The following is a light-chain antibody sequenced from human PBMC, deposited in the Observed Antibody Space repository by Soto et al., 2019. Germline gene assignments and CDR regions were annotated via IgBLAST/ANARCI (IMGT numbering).Light chain of an antibody. J-gene: IGKJ1*01. CDR1: QNISTY. CDR3: QQTYSAPPT. Sequence: DIQMTQSPSSLSASVGDRVTITCRASQNISTYLNWYQQRAGLAPRLLIYAASSLQSGVPPRFSGSGSGTDFTLTISSLQPEDFATYFCQQTYSAPPTFGQGTKVEIK. CDR2: AAS. V-gene: IGKV1-39*01.